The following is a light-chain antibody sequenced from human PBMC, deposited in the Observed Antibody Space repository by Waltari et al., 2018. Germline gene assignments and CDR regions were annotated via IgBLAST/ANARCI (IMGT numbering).Light chain of an antibody. Sequence: QSVLTQPPSVSGTPGPTVTTHCPGNDSNIGSSFDVHWYQQLPGAAPKLLIFGNTNRPSGVPARFSGSKSGASASLAITGLQAEDEADYYCQSYDSRLVSWVFGGGTKLTLL. J-gene: IGLJ3*02. V-gene: IGLV1-40*01. CDR3: QSYDSRLVSWV. CDR2: GNT. CDR1: DSNIGSSFD.